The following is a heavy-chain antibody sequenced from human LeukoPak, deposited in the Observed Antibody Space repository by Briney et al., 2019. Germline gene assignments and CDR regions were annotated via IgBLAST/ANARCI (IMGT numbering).Heavy chain of an antibody. D-gene: IGHD3-9*01. CDR2: IYHSGST. J-gene: IGHJ4*02. V-gene: IGHV4-4*02. CDR1: GGSIINSNW. Sequence: PSETLSLTCAVSGGSIINSNWWSWVRQPPGKGLEWIGYIYHSGSTYYNPSLKSRVTISVDRSKNQFSLKLSSVTAADTAVYYCARKLRYFDYWGQGTLVTVSS. CDR3: ARKLRYFDY.